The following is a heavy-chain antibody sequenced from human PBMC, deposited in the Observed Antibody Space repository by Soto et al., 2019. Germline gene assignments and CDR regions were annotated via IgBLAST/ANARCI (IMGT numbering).Heavy chain of an antibody. J-gene: IGHJ4*02. D-gene: IGHD2-15*01. CDR1: GYTFTSYG. V-gene: IGHV1-18*01. CDR3: ARDAAVVLLEY. Sequence: QVQLVQSGAEVKKPGASVKVSCKASGYTFTSYGISWVRQAPGQGLEWMGWISAYNGNTNYTQKLQGRVTMTTDTTTSTANMELRGLRSDDTAVYSCARDAAVVLLEYWGQGTLVTVSS. CDR2: ISAYNGNT.